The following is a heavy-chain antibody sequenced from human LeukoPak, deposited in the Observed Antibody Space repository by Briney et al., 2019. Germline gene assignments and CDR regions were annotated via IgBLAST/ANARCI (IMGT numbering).Heavy chain of an antibody. J-gene: IGHJ4*02. V-gene: IGHV4-59*01. D-gene: IGHD5-24*01. CDR3: VRGRDPF. Sequence: PSETLSLTCIISGGSISSYYWSWIRQSPGKGLEWIGYITYTGSTDYDPSLKSRVTISVDTSRNQFSLRLNSVTAADTAVYYCVRGRDPFWGQGTLVTVSS. CDR1: GGSISSYY. CDR2: ITYTGST.